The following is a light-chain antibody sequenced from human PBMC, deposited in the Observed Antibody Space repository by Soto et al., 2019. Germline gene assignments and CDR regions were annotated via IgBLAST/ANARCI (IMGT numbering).Light chain of an antibody. V-gene: IGKV3-15*01. CDR3: QQYNNWPFT. CDR2: GAS. Sequence: EIVMTQSPATLSVSPGERATLSCRASQSISSNLAWYQQKPGQAPRLLIYGASTRATGIPATFSGSGSGTEFPLTISSLQSEDFAVYYRQQYNNWPFTFGPGTKVDIK. J-gene: IGKJ3*01. CDR1: QSISSN.